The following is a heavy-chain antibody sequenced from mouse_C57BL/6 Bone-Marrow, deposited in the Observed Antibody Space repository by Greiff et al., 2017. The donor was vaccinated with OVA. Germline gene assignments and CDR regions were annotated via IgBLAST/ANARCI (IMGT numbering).Heavy chain of an antibody. V-gene: IGHV1-85*01. D-gene: IGHD1-1*01. J-gene: IGHJ1*03. CDR1: GYTFTSYD. CDR3: AGAPFYYGSSYWYFDD. Sequence: QVQLQQSGPELVKPGASVKLSCKASGYTFTSYDINWVKQRPGQGLEWIGWIYPRDGSTKYNEKFKGKATLTVDTSSSTAYMELHSLTSEDSAVYFCAGAPFYYGSSYWYFDDWGKGTTVTVSS. CDR2: IYPRDGST.